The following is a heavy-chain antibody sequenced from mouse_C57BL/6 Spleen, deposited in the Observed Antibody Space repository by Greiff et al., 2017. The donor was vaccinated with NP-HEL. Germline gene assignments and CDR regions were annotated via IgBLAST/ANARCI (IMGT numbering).Heavy chain of an antibody. D-gene: IGHD1-1*01. Sequence: QVQLQQPGAELVKPGASVKMSCKASGYTFTSYWITWVKQRPGQGLEWIGDIYPGSGSTNYNEKFKSKATLTVDTSSSTAYMQLSSLTSEDSAVYYCARPITTVVATGAMDYGGQGTSVTVSS. CDR3: ARPITTVVATGAMDY. J-gene: IGHJ4*01. CDR2: IYPGSGST. CDR1: GYTFTSYW. V-gene: IGHV1-55*01.